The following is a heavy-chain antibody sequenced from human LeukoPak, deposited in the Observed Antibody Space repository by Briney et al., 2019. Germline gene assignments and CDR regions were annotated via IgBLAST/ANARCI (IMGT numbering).Heavy chain of an antibody. J-gene: IGHJ4*02. CDR1: GGSISNTNW. Sequence: RSETLSLTCDVSGGSISNTNWWSWVRQPPGQGLEWIGEVSLAGHTNYNPSLNGRVTMSLDESTNQVSLKLTSVTAADTAFSYCSRESGAFCPFGYWGQGTLVIVPS. D-gene: IGHD1-26*01. V-gene: IGHV4-4*02. CDR3: SRESGAFCPFGY. CDR2: VSLAGHT.